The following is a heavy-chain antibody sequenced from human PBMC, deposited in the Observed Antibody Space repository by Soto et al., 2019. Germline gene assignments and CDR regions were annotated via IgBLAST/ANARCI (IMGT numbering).Heavy chain of an antibody. V-gene: IGHV1-46*01. Sequence: QVQLVQSGAEVKEPGASVKISCKASGYTFTTYHIHWVRQAPGQGLDWMGMIDPIGGNTGYARKFQDRVAMTSDTTTGTAYIEVTSLRFDDTAMYFCVRGYCTSSASCEGDFQHWGQGTLVTVSS. D-gene: IGHD2-2*01. CDR2: IDPIGGNT. J-gene: IGHJ1*01. CDR3: VRGYCTSSASCEGDFQH. CDR1: GYTFTTYH.